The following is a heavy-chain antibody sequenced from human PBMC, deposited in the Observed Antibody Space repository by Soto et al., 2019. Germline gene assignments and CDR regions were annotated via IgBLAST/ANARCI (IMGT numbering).Heavy chain of an antibody. CDR1: GGSISSGVYY. J-gene: IGHJ6*02. V-gene: IGHV4-31*03. CDR2: IYYSGST. Sequence: QVQLQESGPGLVKPSQTLSLTCTVSGGSISSGVYYWSWIRQHPGKGLEWIGYIYYSGSTYYNPSLKSRVTISEDSSKNQFSLKLSSVTAADTAVYYCARVGRGSSCSYYYYGMDVWGQGTTVTVSS. CDR3: ARVGRGSSCSYYYYGMDV. D-gene: IGHD6-13*01.